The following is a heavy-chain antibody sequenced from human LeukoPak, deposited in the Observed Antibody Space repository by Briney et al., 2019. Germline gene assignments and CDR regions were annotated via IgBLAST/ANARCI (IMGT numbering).Heavy chain of an antibody. J-gene: IGHJ4*02. CDR3: AKVSGGSWYDLFDY. D-gene: IGHD6-13*01. CDR2: ISYDGSNK. V-gene: IGHV3-30*18. CDR1: GFTFSSYG. Sequence: GGSLRLSCAASGFTFSSYGMHWVRQAPGKGLERVAVISYDGSNKYYADSVKGRFTISRDNSKNTLYLQMNSLRAEDTAVYYCAKVSGGSWYDLFDYWGQGTLVTVSS.